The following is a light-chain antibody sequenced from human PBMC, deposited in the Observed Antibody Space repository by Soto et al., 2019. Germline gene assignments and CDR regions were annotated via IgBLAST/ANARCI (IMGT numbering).Light chain of an antibody. CDR2: LGS. CDR1: QSLLHTNGYNY. CDR3: MQTLQTPLT. J-gene: IGKJ4*01. Sequence: IVMTQSPPSLPVTPGEPASISCRSSQSLLHTNGYNYLDWYLQKPGQSPQLLIYLGSNRASGVPDRFSGSGSGTDLTLKISRVEAEDVGVYYCMQTLQTPLTFGGGTKVDIK. V-gene: IGKV2-28*01.